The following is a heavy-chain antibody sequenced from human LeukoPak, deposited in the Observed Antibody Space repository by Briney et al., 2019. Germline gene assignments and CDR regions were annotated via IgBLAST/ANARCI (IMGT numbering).Heavy chain of an antibody. CDR3: ARPYDYGPQTQEEAFDI. J-gene: IGHJ3*02. CDR1: GFTFSSYG. Sequence: QSGGSLRLSCAASGFTFSSYGMHWVRQAPGKGLEWVAVISYDGSNKYYADSVKGRFTISRDNSKNTLYLQMNSLRAEDTAVYYCARPYDYGPQTQEEAFDIWGQGTMVTVSS. CDR2: ISYDGSNK. V-gene: IGHV3-30*03. D-gene: IGHD4-17*01.